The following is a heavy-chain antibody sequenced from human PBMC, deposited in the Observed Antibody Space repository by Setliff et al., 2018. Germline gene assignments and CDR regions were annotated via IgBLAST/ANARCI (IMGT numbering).Heavy chain of an antibody. D-gene: IGHD3-10*01. V-gene: IGHV4-4*08. CDR1: GASISSYF. CDR3: ARTYYYASGRSGYYYYYYYMDV. Sequence: SETLSLTCSVSGASISSYFWTWIRQPPGKGLEWIGNIHTSESTKYNPSLKRLVTISLYTAKRQFSLTLNSVTAAVTAIYYCARTYYYASGRSGYYYYYYYMDVWGKGTTVTVSS. J-gene: IGHJ6*03. CDR2: IHTSEST.